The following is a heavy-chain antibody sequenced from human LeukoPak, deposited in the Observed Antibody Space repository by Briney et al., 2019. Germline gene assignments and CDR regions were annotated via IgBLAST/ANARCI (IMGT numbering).Heavy chain of an antibody. CDR1: GFTFSSYE. Sequence: GGSLRLSCVASGFTFSSYEMNWVRQAPGKGLEWASYISSGGSTKYYADSVKGRFTISRDNAKNPLYLQMNSLRAEDTAVYYCARAHLLAAASTGDYWGQGTLVIVSS. J-gene: IGHJ4*02. CDR3: ARAHLLAAASTGDY. CDR2: ISSGGSTK. D-gene: IGHD6-13*01. V-gene: IGHV3-48*03.